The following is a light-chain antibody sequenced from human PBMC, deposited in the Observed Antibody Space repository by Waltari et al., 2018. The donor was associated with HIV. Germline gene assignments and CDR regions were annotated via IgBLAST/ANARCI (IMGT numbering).Light chain of an antibody. CDR1: QGRSKS. J-gene: IGKJ1*01. V-gene: IGKV1-NL1*01. CDR3: QQYYSTPWT. CDR2: GTS. Sequence: DIQMTQSPSSLSASVGDRVTIPCRAGQGRSKSLAWYQQKPGRAPKVLLHGTSSLGSGVPSRFSGSGSGTDYTLTISILQPEDFATYYCQQYYSTPWTFGQGTKVEIK.